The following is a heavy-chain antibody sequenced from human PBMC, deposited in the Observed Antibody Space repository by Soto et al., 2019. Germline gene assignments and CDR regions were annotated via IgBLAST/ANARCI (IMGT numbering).Heavy chain of an antibody. Sequence: ASVKVSCKASGYTFTAYYMHWVRQAPGQGLEWMGWINPKSGGTNYAPKFQGRVSMTRDTSISTAHMELSGLRSDETAMYYCARDPREGRDYESGGYYYTGGNWFDPWGRGTLVTVSS. CDR1: GYTFTAYY. J-gene: IGHJ5*02. V-gene: IGHV1-2*02. D-gene: IGHD3-22*01. CDR2: INPKSGGT. CDR3: ARDPREGRDYESGGYYYTGGNWFDP.